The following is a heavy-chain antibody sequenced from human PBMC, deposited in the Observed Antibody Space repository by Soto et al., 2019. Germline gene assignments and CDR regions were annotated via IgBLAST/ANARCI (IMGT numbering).Heavy chain of an antibody. Sequence: QVQLQQWGAGLLKPSETLSLTCAVYGGSFSGYYWSWIRQPPGKGLEWIGEINHSGSTNYNPSLKSRVTISGDTSKNQFSLKLSSVTAADTAVYYCARASAEQLNWFDPWGQGTLVTVSS. V-gene: IGHV4-34*01. D-gene: IGHD6-13*01. CDR2: INHSGST. J-gene: IGHJ5*02. CDR1: GGSFSGYY. CDR3: ARASAEQLNWFDP.